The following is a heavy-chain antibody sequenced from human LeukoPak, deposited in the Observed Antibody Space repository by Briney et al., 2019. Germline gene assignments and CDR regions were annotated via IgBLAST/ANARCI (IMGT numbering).Heavy chain of an antibody. CDR1: GFTFSNYP. V-gene: IGHV3-30*01. CDR3: ARDGVSFGSGSYLDN. CDR2: ISYDGSKK. Sequence: PGRSLRLSCAASGFTFSNYPMHWVRQAPGKGLEWMAVISYDGSKKNYADSVKGRFAISRDNSENTLNLQMNFLRGEDTAVYYCARDGVSFGSGSYLDNWGPGTLVTVSS. J-gene: IGHJ4*02. D-gene: IGHD3-10*01.